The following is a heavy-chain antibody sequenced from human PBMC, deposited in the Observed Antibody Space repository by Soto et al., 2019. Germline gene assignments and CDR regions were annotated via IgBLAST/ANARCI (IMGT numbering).Heavy chain of an antibody. J-gene: IGHJ6*02. D-gene: IGHD2-15*01. V-gene: IGHV3-30*18. Sequence: QVQLVESGGGVVQPGRSLRLSCAASGFTFSGHGMHWVRQAPGKGLEWVAVISYDGSNKYYADSVKGRLTISRDNSKTALYVKMNSRGAEDTAVYYCANEGEGYCSGGSYFWCVSYYYVMDFLCQETTVTVSS. CDR1: GFTFSGHG. CDR3: ANEGEGYCSGGSYFWCVSYYYVMDF. CDR2: ISYDGSNK.